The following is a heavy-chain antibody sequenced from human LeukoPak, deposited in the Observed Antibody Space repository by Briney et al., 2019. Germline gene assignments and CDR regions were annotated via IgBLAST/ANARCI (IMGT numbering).Heavy chain of an antibody. V-gene: IGHV3-15*01. CDR3: TTAPLWFGELANFDY. CDR2: IKSKTDGGTT. Sequence: PGGSLRLSCAASGFTFSNAWMSWVRQAPGKGLERVGRIKSKTDGGTTDYAAPVKGRFTISRDDSKNTLYLQMNSLKTEDTAVYYCTTAPLWFGELANFDYWGQGTLVTVFS. CDR1: GFTFSNAW. J-gene: IGHJ4*02. D-gene: IGHD3-10*01.